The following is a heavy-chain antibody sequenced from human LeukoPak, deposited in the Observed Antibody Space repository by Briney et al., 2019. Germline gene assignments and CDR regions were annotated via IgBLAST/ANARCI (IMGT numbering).Heavy chain of an antibody. J-gene: IGHJ4*02. D-gene: IGHD5-12*01. CDR2: ILYDGSNK. CDR1: GFTFSSYG. Sequence: GGSLRLSCAASGFTFSSYGMHWVRQAPGKGLEWVAVILYDGSNKYYADSVKGRFTISRDNSKNTLYLQMNSLRAEDTAVYYCATLVAPLSGYFDYWGQGTLVTVSS. V-gene: IGHV3-30*03. CDR3: ATLVAPLSGYFDY.